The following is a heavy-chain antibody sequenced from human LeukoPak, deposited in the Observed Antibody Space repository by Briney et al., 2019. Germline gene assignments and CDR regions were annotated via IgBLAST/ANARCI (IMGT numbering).Heavy chain of an antibody. V-gene: IGHV3-21*01. Sequence: GGSLRLSCAASGFTFSSYSMNWVRQAPGKGLEWASSISSSSSYIYYADSVKGRFTISRDNAKNSLYLQMNSLRAEDTAVYYCARDTTPEILLGYWGQGTLVTVSS. CDR1: GFTFSSYS. D-gene: IGHD3-16*01. CDR2: ISSSSSYI. CDR3: ARDTTPEILLGY. J-gene: IGHJ4*02.